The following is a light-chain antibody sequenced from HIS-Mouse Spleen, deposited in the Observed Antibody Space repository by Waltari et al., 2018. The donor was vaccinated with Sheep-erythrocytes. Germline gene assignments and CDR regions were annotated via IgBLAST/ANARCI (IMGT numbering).Light chain of an antibody. V-gene: IGLV1-40*01. J-gene: IGLJ2*01. CDR1: SSNIGAGSD. CDR2: GNS. Sequence: QSVLTQPPSVSGAPGQRVTISCTGRSSNIGAGSDVPWYQQLPGTAPKLLIYGNSNRPSGVPDRFSGSKSGTSASLAITGLQAEDEADYYCQSYDSSLSGVVFGGGTKLTVL. CDR3: QSYDSSLSGVV.